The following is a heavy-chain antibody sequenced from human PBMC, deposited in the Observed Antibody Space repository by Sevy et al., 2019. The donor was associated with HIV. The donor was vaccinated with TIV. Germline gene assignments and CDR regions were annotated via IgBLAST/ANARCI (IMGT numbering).Heavy chain of an antibody. J-gene: IGHJ4*02. CDR2: INHSGST. D-gene: IGHD6-13*01. Sequence: SETLSLTCAVYGGSFSGYYWSWIRQPPGKGLEWIGEINHSGSTNSNPSLKSRVTISVDTSKNQFSLKLSSVTAADTAVYYCARGAAAGMGGDYWGQGTLVTVSS. V-gene: IGHV4-34*01. CDR1: GGSFSGYY. CDR3: ARGAAAGMGGDY.